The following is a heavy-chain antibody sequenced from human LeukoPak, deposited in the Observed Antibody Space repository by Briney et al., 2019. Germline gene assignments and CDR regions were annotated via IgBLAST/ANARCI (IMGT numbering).Heavy chain of an antibody. CDR2: ISYDGSNK. CDR3: ARDKDLRRILEWFGELYLDY. D-gene: IGHD3-10*01. Sequence: PGGSLRLSCAASGFTFSSYGMHWVRQAPGKGLEWVAVISYDGSNKYYADSVKGRFTISRDNSKNTLYLQMNSLRAEDTAVYYCARDKDLRRILEWFGELYLDYWGQGILVTVSS. V-gene: IGHV3-30*03. J-gene: IGHJ4*02. CDR1: GFTFSSYG.